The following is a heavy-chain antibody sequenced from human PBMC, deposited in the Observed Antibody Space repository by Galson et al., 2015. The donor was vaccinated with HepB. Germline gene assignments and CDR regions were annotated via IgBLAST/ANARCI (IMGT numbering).Heavy chain of an antibody. CDR2: TYYRSKWYN. V-gene: IGHV6-1*01. J-gene: IGHJ4*02. Sequence: CAISGDSVSSNSAAWNWIRQSPSRGLEWLGRTYYRSKWYNDYAVSVKSRITINPDTSKNQFSLQLNSVTPEDTAVYYCARTTEEIAVAGLGPFDYWDQGTLVTVSS. CDR1: GDSVSSNSAA. CDR3: ARTTEEIAVAGLGPFDY. D-gene: IGHD6-19*01.